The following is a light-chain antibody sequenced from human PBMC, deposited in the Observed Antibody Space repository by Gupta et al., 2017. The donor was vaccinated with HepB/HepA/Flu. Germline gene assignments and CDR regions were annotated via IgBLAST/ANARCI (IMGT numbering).Light chain of an antibody. CDR1: SSDVGSYNL. CDR3: CSYAGSSNVG. V-gene: IGLV2-23*02. J-gene: IGLJ2*01. CDR2: EVS. Sequence: SALTPPVSVPGSPGQSIPLSCTGTSSDVGSYNLVSWYKQHPDKDPIRRWTEVSKRPAGASNRVSASKSGNTASLTISGLQAEDEADYYCCSYAGSSNVGFGGGTKLTVL.